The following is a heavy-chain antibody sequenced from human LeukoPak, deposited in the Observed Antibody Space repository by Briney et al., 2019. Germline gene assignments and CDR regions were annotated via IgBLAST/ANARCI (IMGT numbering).Heavy chain of an antibody. CDR1: GFTFSSYA. CDR2: ISYDGSNK. D-gene: IGHD1-26*01. Sequence: PGGSLRLSCAASGFTFSSYAMHWVRQAPGKGLEWVAVISYDGSNKYYADSVKGRFTISRDNSKNTLYLQMNSLRAEDTAVYYCGRRMGATPSHQADYWGQGTLVTVSS. J-gene: IGHJ4*02. CDR3: GRRMGATPSHQADY. V-gene: IGHV3-30-3*01.